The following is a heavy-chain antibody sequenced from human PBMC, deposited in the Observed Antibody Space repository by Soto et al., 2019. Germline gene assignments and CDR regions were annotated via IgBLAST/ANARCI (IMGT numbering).Heavy chain of an antibody. J-gene: IGHJ3*02. CDR1: GFNFNNYG. CDR2: IWNDGNGY. CDR3: ARTEAVAGHDAFDI. Sequence: GGSLRLSCAASGFNFNNYGMHWVRQAPGKGLEWVAVIWNDGNGYYYANSVKGRFTISRDNSKNTLYLQMSSLRAEDTAVYYCARTEAVAGHDAFDIWGQGTMVTVSS. D-gene: IGHD6-19*01. V-gene: IGHV3-33*01.